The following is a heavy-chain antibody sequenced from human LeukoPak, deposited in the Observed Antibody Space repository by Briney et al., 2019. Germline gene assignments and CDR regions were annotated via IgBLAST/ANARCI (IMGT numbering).Heavy chain of an antibody. CDR1: GYTFTGYY. V-gene: IGHV1-8*02. J-gene: IGHJ4*02. CDR2: MNPNSGNT. CDR3: ARSSPGGYIDY. D-gene: IGHD4-23*01. Sequence: ASVKVSCKASGYTFTGYYMHWVRQATGQGLEWMGWMNPNSGNTGYAQQFQGRVTMTRDTAISTAYMELSSLRSEDTAVYYCARSSPGGYIDYWGQGTLVTVSS.